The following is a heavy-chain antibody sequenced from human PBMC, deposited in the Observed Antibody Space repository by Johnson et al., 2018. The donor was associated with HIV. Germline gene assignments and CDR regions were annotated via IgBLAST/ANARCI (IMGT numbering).Heavy chain of an antibody. CDR1: GFTFSSYA. Sequence: VQLVESGGGLVQPGGSLRLSCAASGFTFSSYAMSWVRQAPGKGLEWVSAMSGSGGSTYYADSVKGRFPISRANSKNTLYRQMNSLSAEDTAVYYCAKDPPYSSSSPGAFDIWGQGTMVTVSS. V-gene: IGHV3-23*04. CDR3: AKDPPYSSSSPGAFDI. CDR2: MSGSGGST. J-gene: IGHJ3*02. D-gene: IGHD6-6*01.